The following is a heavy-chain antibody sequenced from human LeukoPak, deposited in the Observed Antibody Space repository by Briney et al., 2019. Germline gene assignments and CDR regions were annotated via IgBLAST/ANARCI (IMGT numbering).Heavy chain of an antibody. CDR3: ARDVNWGIYYYYGMDV. Sequence: GASVKVSCKASGYTFTSYDINWVRQATGQGLEWMGWMNPNSGNTGYAQKFQGRVTMTRNTSISTAYMELSSLRSEDTAVYYCARDVNWGIYYYYGMDVWGQGTTVTVSS. CDR2: MNPNSGNT. CDR1: GYTFTSYD. D-gene: IGHD7-27*01. V-gene: IGHV1-8*01. J-gene: IGHJ6*02.